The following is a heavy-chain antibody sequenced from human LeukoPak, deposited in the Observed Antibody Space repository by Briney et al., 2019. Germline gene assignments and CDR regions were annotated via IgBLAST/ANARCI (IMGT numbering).Heavy chain of an antibody. CDR3: ARDVYYYDSSGYYSDAFDI. CDR1: GFTFSSYW. CDR2: IKQDGSEK. D-gene: IGHD3-22*01. Sequence: PGGSLRLSCAASGFTFSSYWMSWVRQAPGKGLEWVANIKQDGSEKYYVDSVKGRFTISRDNAKNSLYLQVNSLRAEDTAVYYCARDVYYYDSSGYYSDAFDIWGQGTMVTVSS. V-gene: IGHV3-7*01. J-gene: IGHJ3*02.